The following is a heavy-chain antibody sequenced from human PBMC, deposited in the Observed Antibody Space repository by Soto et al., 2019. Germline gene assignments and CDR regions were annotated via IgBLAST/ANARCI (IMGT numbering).Heavy chain of an antibody. V-gene: IGHV3-23*01. CDR1: GFTFSSYA. J-gene: IGHJ4*02. CDR2: ISGSGGST. CDR3: AKGLTIFGVVTTIPHSFDY. D-gene: IGHD3-3*01. Sequence: GGSLRLSCAASGFTFSSYAMSWVRQAPGKGLEWVSAISGSGGSTYYADSVKGRFTISRDNSKNTLYLQMNSLRAEDTAVYYCAKGLTIFGVVTTIPHSFDYWGQGTLVTVSS.